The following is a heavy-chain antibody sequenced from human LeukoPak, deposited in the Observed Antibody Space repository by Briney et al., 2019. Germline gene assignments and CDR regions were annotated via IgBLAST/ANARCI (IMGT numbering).Heavy chain of an antibody. Sequence: ASVKVSCKASGYTFTGYYTHWVRQAPGQGLEWMGRINPNSGGTNYAQKFQGRVTMTRDTSISTAYMELSRLRSDDTAVYYCARATTRYYYGMDVWGQGTTVTVSS. D-gene: IGHD1-26*01. CDR3: ARATTRYYYGMDV. CDR2: INPNSGGT. J-gene: IGHJ6*02. V-gene: IGHV1-2*06. CDR1: GYTFTGYY.